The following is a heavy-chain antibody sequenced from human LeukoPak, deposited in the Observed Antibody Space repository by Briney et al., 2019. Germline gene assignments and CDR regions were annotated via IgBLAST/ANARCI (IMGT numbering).Heavy chain of an antibody. CDR2: INPNNSAT. D-gene: IGHD2-2*01. V-gene: IGHV1-2*02. J-gene: IGHJ3*02. CDR1: GYTFTGNY. Sequence: GASVKVSCKASGYTFTGNYMHWVRQPPGQGLEWMGWINPNNSATNYAQRFQDRVTMTRDTSISTAYMELSRLRSGDTAVYYCAREINVPGFAAFDIWGQGTMVTVSS. CDR3: AREINVPGFAAFDI.